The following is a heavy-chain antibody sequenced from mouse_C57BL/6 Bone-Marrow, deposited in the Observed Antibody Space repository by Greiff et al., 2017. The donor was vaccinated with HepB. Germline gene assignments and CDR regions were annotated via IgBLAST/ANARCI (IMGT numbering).Heavy chain of an antibody. J-gene: IGHJ3*01. CDR3: ARHEEHIGSSRAWVAY. CDR1: GYTFTEYT. CDR2: FYPGSGSI. D-gene: IGHD1-1*01. Sequence: QVQLKESGAELVKPGASVKLSCKASGYTFTEYTIHWVKQRSGQGLELIGWFYPGSGSIKYNEKFKDKATLTADKSSSTVYMELSSLTSEDSAVYFCARHEEHIGSSRAWVAYWGQGTLVTVSA. V-gene: IGHV1-62-2*01.